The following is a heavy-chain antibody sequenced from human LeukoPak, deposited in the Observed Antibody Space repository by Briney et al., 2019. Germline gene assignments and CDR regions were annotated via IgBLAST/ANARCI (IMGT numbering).Heavy chain of an antibody. CDR1: GGTFSSYA. D-gene: IGHD5-12*01. CDR3: ARPLLTGYGDAFDI. V-gene: IGHV1-69*05. J-gene: IGHJ3*02. CDR2: IIPIFGTA. Sequence: GASVKVSYKASGGTFSSYAISWVRQAPGQGLEWMGGIIPIFGTANYAQKFQGRVTITTDESTSTAYMELSSLRSEDTAVCYCARPLLTGYGDAFDIWGQGTMVTVSS.